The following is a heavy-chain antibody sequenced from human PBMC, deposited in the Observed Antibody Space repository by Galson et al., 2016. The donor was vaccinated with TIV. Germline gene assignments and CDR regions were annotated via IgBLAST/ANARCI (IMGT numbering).Heavy chain of an antibody. CDR2: LDPEEAET. CDR3: VTADTSKSFYYYYYGMDV. D-gene: IGHD2-2*01. Sequence: SVKVSCKVSGYTLNALSIHWVRQASGKGLEWMGGLDPEEAETFYAHMFQGRVTMTEDTSTDTAYMELINLRSEDTAVYYCVTADTSKSFYYYYYGMDVWGQGTTVTVAS. CDR1: GYTLNALS. V-gene: IGHV1-24*01. J-gene: IGHJ6*02.